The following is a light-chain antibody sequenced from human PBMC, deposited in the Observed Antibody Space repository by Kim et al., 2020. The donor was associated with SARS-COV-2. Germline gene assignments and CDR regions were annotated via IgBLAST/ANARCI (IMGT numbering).Light chain of an antibody. CDR2: RDK. CDR1: NIENKN. CDR3: QVWDSRTVV. V-gene: IGLV3-9*01. Sequence: SVALGQTATIPCGGNNIENKNVHWYHQRPGQAPVLVMYRDKKRPSGIPERLSGSNSGNTATLTFSRVEAGDEGDYYCQVWDSRTVVFGGGTKLAVL. J-gene: IGLJ2*01.